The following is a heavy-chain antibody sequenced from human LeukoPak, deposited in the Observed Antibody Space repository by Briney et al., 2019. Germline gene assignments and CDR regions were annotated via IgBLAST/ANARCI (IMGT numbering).Heavy chain of an antibody. V-gene: IGHV3-48*03. D-gene: IGHD2-15*01. CDR3: ARDGVYCSGGSCYYYYYYGMDV. CDR1: GFTFSSYE. Sequence: PGRSLRLSCAASGFTFSSYEMNWVRQAPGKGLEWVSYISSSGSTIYYADSVKGRFTISRDNAKNSLYLQMNSLRAEDTTVYYCARDGVYCSGGSCYYYYYYGMDVWGKGTTVTVSS. J-gene: IGHJ6*04. CDR2: ISSSGSTI.